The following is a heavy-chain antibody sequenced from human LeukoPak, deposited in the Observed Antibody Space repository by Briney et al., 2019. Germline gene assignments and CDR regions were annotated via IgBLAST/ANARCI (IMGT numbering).Heavy chain of an antibody. CDR1: GYTFTSYD. CDR3: ARVGIAAAGTY. Sequence: ASVKVSCKASGYTFTSYDINWVRQAPGQGLEWMGWMNPNSGGTSYAQKFQGRVTMTRDTSISTAYMELSRLRSDDTAVYYCARVGIAAAGTYWGQGTLVTVSS. J-gene: IGHJ4*02. D-gene: IGHD6-13*01. CDR2: MNPNSGGT. V-gene: IGHV1-2*02.